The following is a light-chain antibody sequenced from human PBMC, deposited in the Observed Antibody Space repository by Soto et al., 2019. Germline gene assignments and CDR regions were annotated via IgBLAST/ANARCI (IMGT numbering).Light chain of an antibody. J-gene: IGLJ1*01. Sequence: QSVLTQPPSVSAAPGQTVTISCSGSSSNIGNNYVSWYQQLPGTAPKLLIYENNKRPSGIPDRFSGSESGTSATLGITGLQTGDEADYYCGTWDSSLSAEVFGTGTKLTVL. CDR1: SSNIGNNY. V-gene: IGLV1-51*02. CDR3: GTWDSSLSAEV. CDR2: ENN.